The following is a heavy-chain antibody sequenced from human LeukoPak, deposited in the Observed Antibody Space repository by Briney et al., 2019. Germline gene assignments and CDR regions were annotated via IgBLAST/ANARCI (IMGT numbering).Heavy chain of an antibody. J-gene: IGHJ3*02. CDR2: IIPIFGTA. CDR1: GGTFISYA. Sequence: GSSVKVSCKASGGTFISYAISWVRQAPGQGREWMGGIIPIFGTANYAQKFQGRVTITTDEYTSTAYMDLSSLRSEDTAVYYCARSAAYDAFDIWGQGTMVTVSS. D-gene: IGHD6-25*01. V-gene: IGHV1-69*05. CDR3: ARSAAYDAFDI.